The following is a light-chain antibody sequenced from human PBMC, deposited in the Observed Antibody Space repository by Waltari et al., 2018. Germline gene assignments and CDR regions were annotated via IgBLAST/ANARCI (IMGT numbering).Light chain of an antibody. CDR1: DIESKS. J-gene: IGLJ2*01. Sequence: SYVLTQPPSVSVDPGKTARLTCGGDDIESKSVNWYQQKPGQAPVLVMFYDNDRPSEIPERFAGSNPGNTATLTITWVEAGDEADYHCQVWDEVTNSGVFGGGTKLTVL. V-gene: IGLV3-21*04. CDR2: YDN. CDR3: QVWDEVTNSGV.